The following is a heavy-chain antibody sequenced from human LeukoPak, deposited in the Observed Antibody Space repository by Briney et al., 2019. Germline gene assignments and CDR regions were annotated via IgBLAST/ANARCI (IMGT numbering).Heavy chain of an antibody. CDR3: ARDPMGHCTDGVCSRFFDY. V-gene: IGHV4-61*02. J-gene: IGHJ4*02. CDR2: IYTSGST. Sequence: SETLSLTCTVSGGSISSGSYYWSWIRQPAGKGLEWIGRIYTSGSTNYNPSLKSRVTISVDTSKNQFSLKLSSVTAADTAVYYCARDPMGHCTDGVCSRFFDYWGQGTLVTVSS. CDR1: GGSISSGSYY. D-gene: IGHD2-8*01.